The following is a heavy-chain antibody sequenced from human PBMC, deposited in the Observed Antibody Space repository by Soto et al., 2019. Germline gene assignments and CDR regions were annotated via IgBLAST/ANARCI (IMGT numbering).Heavy chain of an antibody. CDR3: TTSVLYDILTGYDY. Sequence: GGSLRLSCAASGFTFSNAWMSWVRQAPGKGLEWVGRIKSKTDGGTTDYAAPVKGRFTISRDDSQNTLYLQMNSLKTEDTDVYYCTTSVLYDILTGYDYWGQGTLVTVSS. CDR2: IKSKTDGGTT. J-gene: IGHJ4*02. CDR1: GFTFSNAW. D-gene: IGHD3-9*01. V-gene: IGHV3-15*01.